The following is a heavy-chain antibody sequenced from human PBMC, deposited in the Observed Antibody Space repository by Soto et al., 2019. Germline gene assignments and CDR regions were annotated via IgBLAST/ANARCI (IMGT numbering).Heavy chain of an antibody. D-gene: IGHD2-2*01. CDR2: INAGNGNT. V-gene: IGHV1-3*01. J-gene: IGHJ6*02. CDR1: GYSFTMYA. CDR3: ARGVENIVVVLDVFGYYGMDV. Sequence: GASVKVSCKASGYSFTMYAIYCVGQSPLQRRDWMGWINAGNGNTKYSQKLQGRVTFTGDTSASTAHMELSSLRSEDTAVYFCARGVENIVVVLDVFGYYGMDVWGQGTTVTVSS.